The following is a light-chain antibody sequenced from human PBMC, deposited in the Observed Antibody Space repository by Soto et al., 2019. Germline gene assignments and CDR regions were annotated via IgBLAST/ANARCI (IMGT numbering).Light chain of an antibody. CDR1: SSDVGGYNY. V-gene: IGLV2-11*01. Sequence: QSALTQPRSVSGSPGQSVTISCTGTSSDVGGYNYVSWYQQHPGKAPKLMIYDVSQRPSGVPDRFSGSKSGNTASLTISGLQHEDEDDYYCCSYAGSHFLFRGGTKLTVL. CDR3: CSYAGSHFL. J-gene: IGLJ2*01. CDR2: DVS.